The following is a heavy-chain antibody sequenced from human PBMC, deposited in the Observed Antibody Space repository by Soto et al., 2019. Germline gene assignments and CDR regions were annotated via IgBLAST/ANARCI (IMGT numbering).Heavy chain of an antibody. J-gene: IGHJ6*04. D-gene: IGHD2-15*01. V-gene: IGHV4-31*03. CDR2: TYYSGST. CDR1: GGSISSGGYY. CDR3: ARDSGGPIDAIDKYYYYGMDV. Sequence: QVQLQESGPGLVKPSQTLSLTCTVSGGSISSGGYYWSWLRPHQGKELVWIGYTYYSGSTYYNPPLQSRVTISVDTSKNQFSLKLSSVTAADTAVYYCARDSGGPIDAIDKYYYYGMDVWGKGTTVTVSS.